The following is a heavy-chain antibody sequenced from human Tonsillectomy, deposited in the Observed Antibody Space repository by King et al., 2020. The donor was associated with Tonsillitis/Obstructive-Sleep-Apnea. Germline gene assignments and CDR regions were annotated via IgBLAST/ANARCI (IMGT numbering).Heavy chain of an antibody. CDR2: IYYSGST. D-gene: IGHD5-12*01. Sequence: QLQESGPGLVKPSETLSLTCTVSGGSIRNYYWTWIRQPPGKGLEWIGYIYYSGSTNYNPSLKSRVTMSVDTSKNQFSLKLSSVTAADTAVYYCAREGVGYNYYYYMDVWGKGTTVTVSS. V-gene: IGHV4-59*01. CDR1: GGSIRNYY. J-gene: IGHJ6*03. CDR3: AREGVGYNYYYYMDV.